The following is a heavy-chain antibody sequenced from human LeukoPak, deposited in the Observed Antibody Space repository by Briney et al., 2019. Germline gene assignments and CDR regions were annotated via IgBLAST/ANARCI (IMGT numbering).Heavy chain of an antibody. D-gene: IGHD6-19*01. CDR2: IYYSGST. CDR1: GGSISSGGYY. J-gene: IGHJ4*02. Sequence: SETLSLTCTVSGGSISSGGYYWSWIRQPPGKGLEWIGYIYYSGSTNYNPSLKSRVTISVDTSKNQFSLKLSSVTAADTAVYYCAGEEYSSGWYYFDYWGQGTLVTVSS. V-gene: IGHV4-61*08. CDR3: AGEEYSSGWYYFDY.